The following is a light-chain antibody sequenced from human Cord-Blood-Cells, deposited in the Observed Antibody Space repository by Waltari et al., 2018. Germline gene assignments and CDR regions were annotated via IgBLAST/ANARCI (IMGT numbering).Light chain of an antibody. CDR2: EGS. CDR1: SRDVGSYNL. J-gene: IGLJ1*01. CDR3: CSYAGSSTYV. Sequence: QSALTQPASVSGSPGPSITISCTGTSRDVGSYNLLSWYQQHPGKAPKLMIYEGSKRPSGFSNRFSGSKSGNTASLTISGLQAEDEADYYCCSYAGSSTYVFGTGTKVTVL. V-gene: IGLV2-23*01.